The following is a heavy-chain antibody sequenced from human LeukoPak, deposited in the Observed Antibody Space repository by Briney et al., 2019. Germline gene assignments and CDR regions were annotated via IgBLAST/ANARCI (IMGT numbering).Heavy chain of an antibody. V-gene: IGHV4-30-4*08. D-gene: IGHD1-26*01. Sequence: SQTLSLTCTVSGGSISSGDYYWSWIRQPPGKGLEWIGYIYYSGSTYYNPSLKSRVTKSVDTSKNQFSLKLSSVTAADTAVYYCARVYREQGDAFDIWGQGTMVTVSS. J-gene: IGHJ3*02. CDR1: GGSISSGDYY. CDR2: IYYSGST. CDR3: ARVYREQGDAFDI.